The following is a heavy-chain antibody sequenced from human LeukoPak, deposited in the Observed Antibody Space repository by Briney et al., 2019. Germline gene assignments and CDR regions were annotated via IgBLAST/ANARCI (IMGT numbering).Heavy chain of an antibody. CDR1: GGSISSGRYY. V-gene: IGHV4-30-4*02. Sequence: SDTLSLTCTVSGGSISSGRYYWSWIRQPPGKGLGWIGYIYYSGTTYHNPSLKSRLTISVDTSKNQFSLKLSSVTAADTAVYYCARRGTYDIDAFDIWGQGTMVTVSS. D-gene: IGHD3-9*01. CDR3: ARRGTYDIDAFDI. CDR2: IYYSGTT. J-gene: IGHJ3*02.